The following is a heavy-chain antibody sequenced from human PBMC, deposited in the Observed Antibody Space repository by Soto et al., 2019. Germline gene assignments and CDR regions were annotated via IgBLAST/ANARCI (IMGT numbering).Heavy chain of an antibody. CDR3: ARAVSYDFWSGFTSPPSSFDA. D-gene: IGHD3-3*01. CDR1: GFTFSRHT. J-gene: IGHJ5*02. CDR2: ISDDGSNT. Sequence: QVQLVESGGGVVQPGRSLRLSCAASGFTFSRHTMHWVRQAPGKGLEWVAAISDDGSNTYYADSVKGRFTLSRDNSKNTLYLQITRLISEHTAVHPCARAVSYDFWSGFTSPPSSFDAWGQGTLVTVSS. V-gene: IGHV3-30-3*01.